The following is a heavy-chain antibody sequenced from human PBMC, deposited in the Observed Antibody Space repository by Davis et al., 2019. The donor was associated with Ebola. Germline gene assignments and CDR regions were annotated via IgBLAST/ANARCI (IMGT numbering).Heavy chain of an antibody. Sequence: ASVKVSCKASGYTFTGYYMHWVRQAPGQGLEWMGWINPNSGGTNYAQKLQGRVTMTTDTSTSTAYMELSRLTSDDTAVYYCGRGGYDGSYNDAFDIWGQGTMVTVSS. V-gene: IGHV1-2*02. CDR3: GRGGYDGSYNDAFDI. D-gene: IGHD5-12*01. CDR2: INPNSGGT. J-gene: IGHJ3*02. CDR1: GYTFTGYY.